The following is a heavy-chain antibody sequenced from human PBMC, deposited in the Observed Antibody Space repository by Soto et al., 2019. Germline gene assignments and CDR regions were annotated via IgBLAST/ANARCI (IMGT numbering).Heavy chain of an antibody. CDR2: ISYDGSNK. V-gene: IGHV3-30-3*01. CDR1: GFTFSSYA. Sequence: QVQLVESGGGVVQPGRSLRLSCAASGFTFSSYAMHWVRQAPGKGLEWVAVISYDGSNKYYADSVKGRFTISRDNSKNTLYLQMNSLRAEDTAVYYCARGGDSGDAFDIWGQGTMVTVSS. CDR3: ARGGDSGDAFDI. J-gene: IGHJ3*02. D-gene: IGHD1-26*01.